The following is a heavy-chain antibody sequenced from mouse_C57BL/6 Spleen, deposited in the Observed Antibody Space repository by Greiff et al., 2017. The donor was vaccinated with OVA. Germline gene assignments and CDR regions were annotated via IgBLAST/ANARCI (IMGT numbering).Heavy chain of an antibody. CDR2: IDPETGGT. D-gene: IGHD1-1*01. V-gene: IGHV1-15*01. CDR3: TRSYYGSNDY. J-gene: IGHJ2*01. Sequence: QVQLQQSGAELVRPGASVTLSCKASGYTFTDYEMHWVKQTPVHGLEWIGAIDPETGGTAYNQKFKGKAILTADKSSSTAYMELRSLTSEDSAVYYCTRSYYGSNDYWGQGTTLTVSS. CDR1: GYTFTDYE.